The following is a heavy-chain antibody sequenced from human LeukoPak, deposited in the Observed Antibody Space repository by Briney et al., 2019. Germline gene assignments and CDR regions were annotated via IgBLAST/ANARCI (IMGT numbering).Heavy chain of an antibody. J-gene: IGHJ4*02. V-gene: IGHV4-59*01. D-gene: IGHD2-2*01. Sequence: SETLSLTCTVSGGSISGYYWTWIRQPPGKGLEWIGHTYYSGTTNYNPSLKSRVTISLDTSKNQFSLNLSSVTAADTAVYYCARYCSSTSCFAPLDYWGQGILVTVSS. CDR3: ARYCSSTSCFAPLDY. CDR1: GGSISGYY. CDR2: TYYSGTT.